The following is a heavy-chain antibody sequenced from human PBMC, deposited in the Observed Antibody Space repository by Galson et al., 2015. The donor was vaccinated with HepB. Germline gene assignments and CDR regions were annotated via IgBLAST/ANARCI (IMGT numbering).Heavy chain of an antibody. Sequence: QSGAEVKKPGESLKISCTGSGYSFTSYWIGWVRQMPGKGLEWMGIIYPGDSDTRYSPSFQGQVTISADKSISTAYLQWSSLKASDTAMYYCARRSDYDILTGYSYYFDYWGQGTLVTVSS. D-gene: IGHD3-9*01. CDR2: IYPGDSDT. CDR1: GYSFTSYW. V-gene: IGHV5-51*01. J-gene: IGHJ4*02. CDR3: ARRSDYDILTGYSYYFDY.